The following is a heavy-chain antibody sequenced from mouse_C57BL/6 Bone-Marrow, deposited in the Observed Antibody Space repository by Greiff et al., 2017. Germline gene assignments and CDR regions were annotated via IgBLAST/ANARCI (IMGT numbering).Heavy chain of an antibody. CDR2: ISSGGSTI. CDR3: ARFAY. Sequence: EVKLVESGGGLVKPGGSLKLSCAASGFTFSDYGMHWVRQAPEKGLEWVAYISSGGSTIYYAVKVKGRFTISRDNAKNTLFLQMTSLRSEDTAMYYWARFAYWGQGTLVTVSA. V-gene: IGHV5-17*01. CDR1: GFTFSDYG. J-gene: IGHJ3*01.